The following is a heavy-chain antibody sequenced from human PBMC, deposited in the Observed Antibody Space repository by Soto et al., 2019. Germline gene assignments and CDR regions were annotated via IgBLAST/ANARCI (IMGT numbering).Heavy chain of an antibody. CDR1: GFTFSSYG. J-gene: IGHJ4*02. V-gene: IGHV3-30*03. CDR3: ASDAVTKVDY. CDR2: ISYDGSNK. D-gene: IGHD4-17*01. Sequence: QVQLVESGGGVVQPGRSLRLSCAASGFTFSSYGMHWVRQAPGKGLEWVAVISYDGSNKYYADSVKGRFTISRDNSKNTLYLQMNSLRAEDTGVYYCASDAVTKVDYWGQGTLVTVSS.